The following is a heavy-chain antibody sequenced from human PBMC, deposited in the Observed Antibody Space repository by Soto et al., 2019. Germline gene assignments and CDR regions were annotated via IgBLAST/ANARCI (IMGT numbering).Heavy chain of an antibody. Sequence: ASVKVSCKASGYTFTSYGISWVRQAPGQGLEWMGWISAYNGNTNYAQKLQGRVTMTTDTSTRTAYMELRSLRSDDTAVYYCARDGLGVVAATPDYYYYMDVWGKGTTVTVSS. D-gene: IGHD2-15*01. J-gene: IGHJ6*03. CDR3: ARDGLGVVAATPDYYYYMDV. CDR2: ISAYNGNT. V-gene: IGHV1-18*01. CDR1: GYTFTSYG.